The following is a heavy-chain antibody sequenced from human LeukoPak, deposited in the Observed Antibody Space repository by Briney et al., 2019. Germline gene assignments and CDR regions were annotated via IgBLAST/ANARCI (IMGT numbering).Heavy chain of an antibody. CDR3: ARLDKHTGSWLPDY. Sequence: MSGYFGSWTRHHTGKGLEWIGYIYYSGTTYYYNPSLRSRVTMSVDTSKNQFSLKLNSVTAADTAVYFCARLDKHTGSWLPDYWGQGTLVTVSS. CDR2: IYYSGTT. V-gene: IGHV4-59*08. D-gene: IGHD6-13*01. J-gene: IGHJ4*02. CDR1: MSGYF.